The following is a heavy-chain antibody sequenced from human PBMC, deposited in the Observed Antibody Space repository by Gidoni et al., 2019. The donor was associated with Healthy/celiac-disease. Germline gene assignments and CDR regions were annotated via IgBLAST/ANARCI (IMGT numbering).Heavy chain of an antibody. V-gene: IGHV4-38-2*01. Sequence: QVQLQESGPGLVMPSETLSLTCAVPGYSISSGYYWGWIRQPPGKGLEWIGSIYHSGSTYYNPSLKSRVTISVDTSKNQFSLKLSSVTAADTAVYYCASEVGATGAFDYWGQGTLVTVSS. J-gene: IGHJ4*02. CDR1: GYSISSGYY. CDR2: IYHSGST. D-gene: IGHD1-26*01. CDR3: ASEVGATGAFDY.